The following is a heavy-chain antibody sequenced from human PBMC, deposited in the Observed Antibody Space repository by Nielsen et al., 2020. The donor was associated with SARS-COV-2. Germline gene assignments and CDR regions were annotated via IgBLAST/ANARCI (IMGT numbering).Heavy chain of an antibody. Sequence: GESLKISCAASGFTFSSYDMHWVRQATGKGLEWVSAIGTAGDTYYPGSVKGRFTISRENAKNSLYLQMNSLRAGDTAVYYCARGRGAGMDVWGQGTTVTVSS. CDR1: GFTFSSYD. D-gene: IGHD3-10*01. CDR2: IGTAGDT. V-gene: IGHV3-13*01. J-gene: IGHJ6*02. CDR3: ARGRGAGMDV.